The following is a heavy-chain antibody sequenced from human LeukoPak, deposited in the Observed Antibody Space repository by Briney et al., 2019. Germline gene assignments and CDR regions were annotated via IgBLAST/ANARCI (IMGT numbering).Heavy chain of an antibody. J-gene: IGHJ6*04. D-gene: IGHD5-12*01. CDR3: ARDGYSGYDYYYYGMDV. CDR1: GGSISSGDYY. V-gene: IGHV4-30-4*01. Sequence: SQTLSLTCTVSGGSISSGDYYWSWIRQPPGKGLEWIGYIYYSGSTYYNPSLKSRVTISVDTSKNQFSLKLSSVTAADTAVYYCARDGYSGYDYYYYGMDVWGTGTTVTVSS. CDR2: IYYSGST.